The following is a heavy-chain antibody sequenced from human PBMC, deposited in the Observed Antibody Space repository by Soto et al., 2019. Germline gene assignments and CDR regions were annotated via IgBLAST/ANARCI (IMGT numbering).Heavy chain of an antibody. J-gene: IGHJ6*02. CDR1: GGSFSGYY. CDR2: INHSGST. D-gene: IGHD3-10*01. V-gene: IGHV4-34*01. CDR3: ASRATMVRGVWYYYGMDV. Sequence: SETLSLTCAVYGGSFSGYYWSWIRQPPGKGLEWIGEINHSGSTNYNPSLKSRVTISVDTSKNQFSLKLSSVTAADTAVYYCASRATMVRGVWYYYGMDVWGQGTTVTVA.